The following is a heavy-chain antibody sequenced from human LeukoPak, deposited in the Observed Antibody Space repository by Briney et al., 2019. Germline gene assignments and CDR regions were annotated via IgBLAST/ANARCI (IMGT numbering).Heavy chain of an antibody. J-gene: IGHJ6*01. CDR3: ARDRKVVAASDYYGMDV. D-gene: IGHD2-15*01. Sequence: SETLSLTCTVSGGSISSYYWSWIRQPAGKGLEWIGRIYTSGSTNYNHSLKSRVTMSVDTSKNQFSLKLSSVTAADTAVYYCARDRKVVAASDYYGMDVWGQGTTVTVSS. V-gene: IGHV4-4*07. CDR2: IYTSGST. CDR1: GGSISSYY.